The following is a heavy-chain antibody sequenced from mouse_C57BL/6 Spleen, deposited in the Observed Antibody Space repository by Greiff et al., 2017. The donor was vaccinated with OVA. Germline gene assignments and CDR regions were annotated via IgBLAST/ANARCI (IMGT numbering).Heavy chain of an antibody. CDR2: IYPRSGNT. D-gene: IGHD1-1*01. CDR3: ARGGTLATRDY. J-gene: IGHJ2*01. V-gene: IGHV1-81*01. CDR1: GYTFTSYG. Sequence: VKLQESGAELARPGASVKLSCKASGYTFTSYGISWVKQRTGQGLEWIGEIYPRSGNTYYNEKFKGKATLTADKSSSTAYMELRSLTSEDSAVYFCARGGTLATRDYWGQGTTLTVSS.